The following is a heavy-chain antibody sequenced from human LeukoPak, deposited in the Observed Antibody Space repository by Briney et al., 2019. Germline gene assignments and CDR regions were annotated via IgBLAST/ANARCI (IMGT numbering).Heavy chain of an antibody. Sequence: GGTLRLSCAASGFPFSSYGMSWVRQAPGKGLEWVSVIYSGGSTYYADSVKGRFTISRDNSKNTLYLQMNSLRAEDTAVYYCATLLLRYFDWLDYWGQGTLVTVSS. CDR2: IYSGGST. J-gene: IGHJ4*02. D-gene: IGHD3-9*01. V-gene: IGHV3-23*03. CDR1: GFPFSSYG. CDR3: ATLLLRYFDWLDY.